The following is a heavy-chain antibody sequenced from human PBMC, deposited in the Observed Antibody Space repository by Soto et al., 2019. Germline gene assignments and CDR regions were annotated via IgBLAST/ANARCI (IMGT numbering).Heavy chain of an antibody. Sequence: ASVKVSCKASGFTFTSSAVQWVRQARGQRLEWIGWIVVGSGNTNYAQKFQERVTITRDMSTSTAYMELSSLRSEDTAVYYCAALYNWNQTAVDYWGQGALVTVSS. CDR1: GFTFTSSA. J-gene: IGHJ4*02. CDR3: AALYNWNQTAVDY. V-gene: IGHV1-58*01. CDR2: IVVGSGNT. D-gene: IGHD1-20*01.